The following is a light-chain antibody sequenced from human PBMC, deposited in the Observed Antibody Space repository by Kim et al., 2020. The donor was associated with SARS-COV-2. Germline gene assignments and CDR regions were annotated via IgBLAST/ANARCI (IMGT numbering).Light chain of an antibody. CDR3: PQRSNCPPYS. V-gene: IGKV3-11*01. J-gene: IGKJ2*01. Sequence: EIVLTQSPATLSLSPGERATLSCRASQSVSSYLAWYQQKPGQAPRLLIYDASNRATGIPARFSGSGSGTDFTLTISSLEPEDFAVYYCPQRSNCPPYSFGQGTKLEI. CDR2: DAS. CDR1: QSVSSY.